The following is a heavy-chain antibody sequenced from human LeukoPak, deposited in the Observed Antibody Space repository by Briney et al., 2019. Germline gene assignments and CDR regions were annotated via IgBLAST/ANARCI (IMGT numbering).Heavy chain of an antibody. CDR2: ISSSSSTI. CDR3: ARVSGSYYGYFDY. J-gene: IGHJ4*02. CDR1: GFTFSSYS. D-gene: IGHD1-26*01. Sequence: GGSLRLSCAASGFTFSSYSMNWVRQAPGKGLEWVSYISSSSSTIYYADSVKGRFTISRDNAKNSLYLQMNSLRAEDTAVYYCARVSGSYYGYFDYWGQGTLVTVSS. V-gene: IGHV3-48*04.